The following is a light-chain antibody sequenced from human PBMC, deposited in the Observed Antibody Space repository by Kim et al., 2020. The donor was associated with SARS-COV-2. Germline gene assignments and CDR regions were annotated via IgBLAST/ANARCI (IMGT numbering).Light chain of an antibody. CDR2: KAS. CDR1: QSISSW. CDR3: QQYNSYPWT. J-gene: IGKJ1*01. V-gene: IGKV1-5*03. Sequence: ASVRERVPSPCLASQSISSWLAWYQQKPGKAPKLLIYKASSLESGVPSRFSGSGSGTEFTLTISSLQPDDFATYYCQQYNSYPWTFGQGTKVDIK.